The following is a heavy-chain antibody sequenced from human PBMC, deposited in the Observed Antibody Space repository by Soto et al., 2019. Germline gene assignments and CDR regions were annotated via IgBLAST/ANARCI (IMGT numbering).Heavy chain of an antibody. D-gene: IGHD4-17*01. CDR2: ISTNNGKT. J-gene: IGHJ4*02. V-gene: IGHV1-18*01. Sequence: QVQLVQSGGEVKKPGASVKVSCKASGYRFSDYGISWVRQAPGQGLEWMGWISTNNGKTNSAQKLQGRVTMTTDRSTSTTYMELRSLRSDDTAVYYCTRRYGDPSSAAGFDYWGQGTLVTVSS. CDR1: GYRFSDYG. CDR3: TRRYGDPSSAAGFDY.